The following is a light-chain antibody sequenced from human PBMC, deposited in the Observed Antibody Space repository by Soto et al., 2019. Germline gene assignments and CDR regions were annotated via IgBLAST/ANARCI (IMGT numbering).Light chain of an antibody. CDR2: ETS. Sequence: EIELTQSPTTLFLSPGERATLSCRASQSVGSSLAWYQQKPGQVTRLLIYETSKRATGIPARFSGSGSGTDFTLTISSLETEDFAVYYCQQRSNWPLTFGGGTKVEIK. V-gene: IGKV3-11*01. CDR3: QQRSNWPLT. J-gene: IGKJ4*01. CDR1: QSVGSS.